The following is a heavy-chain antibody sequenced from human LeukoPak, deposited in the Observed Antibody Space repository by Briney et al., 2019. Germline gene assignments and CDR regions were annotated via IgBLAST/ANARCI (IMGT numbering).Heavy chain of an antibody. D-gene: IGHD4-17*01. V-gene: IGHV3-15*01. Sequence: GGSQRLSCAASGFTFSNAWMSWVRQAPGKGLEWVGRIKSKTDGGTTDYAAPVKGRFTISRDDSKNTLYLQMNSLKTEDTAVYYCTTDESYGDYVDYWGQGTLVTVSS. J-gene: IGHJ4*02. CDR2: IKSKTDGGTT. CDR1: GFTFSNAW. CDR3: TTDESYGDYVDY.